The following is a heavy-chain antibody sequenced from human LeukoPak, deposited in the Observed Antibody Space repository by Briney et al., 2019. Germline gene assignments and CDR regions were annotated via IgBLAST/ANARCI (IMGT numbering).Heavy chain of an antibody. CDR2: IYPGDSDT. CDR1: GYRFTNYW. CDR3: ARTIEVPKMGSENRFDP. D-gene: IGHD6-19*01. V-gene: IGHV5-51*01. J-gene: IGHJ5*02. Sequence: GESLKISCKGSGYRFTNYWIAWVRQMPGKGLEWMGIIYPGDSDTRYSPSFQGQVTISADKSITTAYLQWRSLKASDTAIYYCARTIEVPKMGSENRFDPWGQGTLVTVSS.